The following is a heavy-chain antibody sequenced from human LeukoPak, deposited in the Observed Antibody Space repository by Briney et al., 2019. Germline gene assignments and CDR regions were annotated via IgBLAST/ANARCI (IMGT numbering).Heavy chain of an antibody. V-gene: IGHV3-15*01. Sequence: PGGSLRLSCAASGFTFRNAWMSWVCQAAGKGLEWVGRIKSKTDGGTTDYAAPVKGRFTISRDDSKTTLYLQMNSLKTEDTAVYYCTTIGARISAAAGTLLDYYYYMDVWGKGTTVTVSS. D-gene: IGHD6-13*01. CDR2: IKSKTDGGTT. CDR3: TTIGARISAAAGTLLDYYYYMDV. J-gene: IGHJ6*03. CDR1: GFTFRNAW.